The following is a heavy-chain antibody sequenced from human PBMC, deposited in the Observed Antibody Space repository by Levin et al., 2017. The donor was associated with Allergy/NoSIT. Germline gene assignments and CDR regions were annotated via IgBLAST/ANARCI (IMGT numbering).Heavy chain of an antibody. CDR1: GGSVFSGSYY. V-gene: IGHV4-61*01. J-gene: IGHJ6*02. Sequence: ASETLSLTCTVSGGSVFSGSYYWSWIRQPPGKGLEYIGYVCYSGSTNYNPSLKSRVTISMDTFKNQLSLKLSSVSAAATAVYYCVRGLIRTQGGSNYCYGVDVWGQGTPVTVSS. D-gene: IGHD3-10*01. CDR3: VRGLIRTQGGSNYCYGVDV. CDR2: VCYSGST.